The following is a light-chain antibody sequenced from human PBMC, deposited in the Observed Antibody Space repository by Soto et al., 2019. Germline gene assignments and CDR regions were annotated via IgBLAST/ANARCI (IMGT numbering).Light chain of an antibody. J-gene: IGKJ1*01. CDR1: QSVSSN. CDR2: GAS. V-gene: IGKV3-15*01. CDR3: QQYNKWLRT. Sequence: EIVMTQSPATLSVSPGERASLSCRASQSVSSNLAWYQQKPGQAPRLLIYGASTRATGIPARFSGSGSGTEFTLTICSLQSEDFAVYYCQQYNKWLRTFGQGTKVDNK.